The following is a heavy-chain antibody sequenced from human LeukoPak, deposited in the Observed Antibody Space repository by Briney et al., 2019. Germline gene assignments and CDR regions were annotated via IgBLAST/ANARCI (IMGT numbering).Heavy chain of an antibody. J-gene: IGHJ4*02. V-gene: IGHV4-34*01. CDR1: GGSFSDYY. CDR2: IIHSGAT. D-gene: IGHD3-3*02. CDR3: ARGRFSVYYFDY. Sequence: PSETLSLTCGASGGSFSDYYWSWIRQPPGKGLEWIGEIIHSGATSSNPSLKSRVTISMDPSKNQFSLKLSSVTAADTAVYYCARGRFSVYYFDYCGQGSLVTVSS.